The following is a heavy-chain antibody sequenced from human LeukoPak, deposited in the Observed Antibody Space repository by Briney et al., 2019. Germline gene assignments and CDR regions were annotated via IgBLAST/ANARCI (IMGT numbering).Heavy chain of an antibody. D-gene: IGHD6-19*01. Sequence: PGGSLRLSCAASGFTFSSYAMHWVRQAPGKGLEYVSAISSNGGSTYYANSVKGRFTISRDNSKNTLYLQMGSLRAKDMAVYYCARAGIAVAGTVEPYYFDYWGQGTLVTVSS. CDR3: ARAGIAVAGTVEPYYFDY. CDR1: GFTFSSYA. V-gene: IGHV3-64*01. J-gene: IGHJ4*02. CDR2: ISSNGGST.